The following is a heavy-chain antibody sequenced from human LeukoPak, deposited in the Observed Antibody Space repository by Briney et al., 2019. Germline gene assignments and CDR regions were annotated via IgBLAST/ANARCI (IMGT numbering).Heavy chain of an antibody. J-gene: IGHJ4*02. V-gene: IGHV4-59*01. Sequence: SETLSLTCTVSGGSISSYYWSWIRQPPGKGLEWIGYTYYSGSTNYNPSLKSRVTISVDTSKNQFSLKLSSVTAADTAVYYCARVFSGYSYGYFDYWGQGTLVTVSS. D-gene: IGHD5-18*01. CDR3: ARVFSGYSYGYFDY. CDR2: TYYSGST. CDR1: GGSISSYY.